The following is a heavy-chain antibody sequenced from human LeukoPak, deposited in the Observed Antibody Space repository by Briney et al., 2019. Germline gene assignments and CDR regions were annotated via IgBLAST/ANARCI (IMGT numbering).Heavy chain of an antibody. J-gene: IGHJ5*02. V-gene: IGHV4-61*01. CDR1: GGSIISTTYY. Sequence: SETLSLTCTVSGGSIISTTYYWSWIRQPPGKGLEWIGYIYYSGSTNYNPSLKSRVTISVDTSKNQFSLKLSSVTAADTAVYYCARVASGSYYPWFDPWGQGTLVTVSS. D-gene: IGHD1-26*01. CDR2: IYYSGST. CDR3: ARVASGSYYPWFDP.